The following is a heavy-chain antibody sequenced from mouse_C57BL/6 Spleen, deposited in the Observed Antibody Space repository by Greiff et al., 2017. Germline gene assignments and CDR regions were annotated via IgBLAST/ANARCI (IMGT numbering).Heavy chain of an antibody. Sequence: QVQLQQPGAELVKPGASVKLSCKASGYTFTSYWMHWVKQRPGQGLAWIGMIHPNSGSTNYNEKFKSKATLTVDKSSSTAYMQLSSLTSEDSAVYYCARWGDYDVDSGFAYWGQGTLVTVSA. D-gene: IGHD2-4*01. CDR3: ARWGDYDVDSGFAY. J-gene: IGHJ3*01. CDR2: IHPNSGST. CDR1: GYTFTSYW. V-gene: IGHV1-64*01.